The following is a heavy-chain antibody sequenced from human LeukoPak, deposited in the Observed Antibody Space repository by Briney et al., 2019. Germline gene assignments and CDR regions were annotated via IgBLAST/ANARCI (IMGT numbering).Heavy chain of an antibody. CDR1: GFTFNSYV. Sequence: GGSLRLSCAASGFTFNSYVMHWVRQAPGKGPEWVAVIEYDENRKYYEDSVKGRFTISRDNSKNMLYLQINSLTTEDTVVYYWARGYGENSDYHLKYWGQGTLVTVSS. D-gene: IGHD4-11*01. CDR2: IEYDENRK. J-gene: IGHJ4*02. V-gene: IGHV3-30*03. CDR3: ARGYGENSDYHLKY.